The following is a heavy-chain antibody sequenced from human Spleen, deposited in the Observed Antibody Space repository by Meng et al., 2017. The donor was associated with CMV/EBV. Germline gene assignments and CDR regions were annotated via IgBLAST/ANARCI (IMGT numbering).Heavy chain of an antibody. D-gene: IGHD3-10*01. CDR1: GFMFSSYT. CDR3: AKDGVHGSGSYYFDY. V-gene: IGHV3-30*02. J-gene: IGHJ4*02. CDR2: IWYDGSNK. Sequence: GESLKISCAASGFMFSSYTMHWVRQTPGKGLEWVAFIWYDGSNKYYADSVKGRFTISRDNSKNTLYMQMNSLRAEDTAVYYCAKDGVHGSGSYYFDYWGQGTLVTVSS.